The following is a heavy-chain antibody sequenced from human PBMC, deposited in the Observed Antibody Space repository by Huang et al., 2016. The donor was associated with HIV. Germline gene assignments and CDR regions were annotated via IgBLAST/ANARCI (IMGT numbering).Heavy chain of an antibody. V-gene: IGHV1-69*13. CDR1: GGTFKKYA. D-gene: IGHD3-3*02. CDR3: AKVAAGQPFHFYYYMDA. Sequence: QVNLVQSGAEVRKPGSSVKVSCKASGGTFKKYAISWVRQAPGQGLEWMGASSPLYGSAEYAEKFQDRVTLTADGSTNTAYLELDRLTSEDTAVYYCAKVAAGQPFHFYYYMDAWGDGTTVSVSS. J-gene: IGHJ6*03. CDR2: SSPLYGSA.